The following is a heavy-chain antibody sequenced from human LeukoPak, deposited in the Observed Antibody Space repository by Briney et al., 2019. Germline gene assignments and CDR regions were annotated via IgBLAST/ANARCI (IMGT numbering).Heavy chain of an antibody. CDR1: GCSMTSYC. J-gene: IGHJ4*02. CDR2: ISASGST. V-gene: IGHV4-59*12. Sequence: SETLSLTCGVSGCSMTSYCWSWIRQAPGKGLEWIGYISASGSTNYNPSLGSRLTISMDASKNQFSLSLTSVTAADTAVYYCASGYTNWWPLDYWGQGARVIVSS. D-gene: IGHD2-8*02. CDR3: ASGYTNWWPLDY.